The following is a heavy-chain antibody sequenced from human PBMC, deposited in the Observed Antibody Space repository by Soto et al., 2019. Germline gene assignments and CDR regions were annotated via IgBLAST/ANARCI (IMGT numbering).Heavy chain of an antibody. D-gene: IGHD6-13*01. Sequence: PSETLSLTCAVYGGSFSGYYWSWIRQPPGKGLEWIGQIHHTGNTNYSPSLRSRVSISVDTSKNQFSLKLSSVTAADTAVYYCARGTPSVIWYAVYWCQGSRVIVSA. J-gene: IGHJ1*01. CDR3: ARGTPSVIWYAVY. CDR2: IHHTGNT. CDR1: GGSFSGYY. V-gene: IGHV4-34*01.